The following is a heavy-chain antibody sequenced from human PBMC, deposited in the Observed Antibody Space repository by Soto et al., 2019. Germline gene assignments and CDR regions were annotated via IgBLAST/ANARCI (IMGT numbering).Heavy chain of an antibody. CDR2: ISAYNGNT. Sequence: ASVKVSCKASGYTFTSYGISWVRQAPGQGLERMGWISAYNGNTNYAQKLQGRVTMTTDTSTSTAYMELRSLGSDDMAVYYCARYQLRFLDYWGQGALVTVSS. D-gene: IGHD3-3*01. V-gene: IGHV1-18*03. CDR3: ARYQLRFLDY. J-gene: IGHJ4*02. CDR1: GYTFTSYG.